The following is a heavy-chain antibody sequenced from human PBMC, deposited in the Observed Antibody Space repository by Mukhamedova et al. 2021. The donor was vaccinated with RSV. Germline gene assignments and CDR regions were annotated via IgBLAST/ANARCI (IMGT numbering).Heavy chain of an antibody. J-gene: IGHJ4*02. Sequence: GKGLEWVSAISGSGGSTYYADSVKGRFTISRDNSKNTLYLQMNSLRAEDTAVYYCANAAMGDFDYWGQGTLVTVSS. V-gene: IGHV3-23*01. D-gene: IGHD5-18*01. CDR3: ANAAMGDFDY. CDR2: ISGSGGST.